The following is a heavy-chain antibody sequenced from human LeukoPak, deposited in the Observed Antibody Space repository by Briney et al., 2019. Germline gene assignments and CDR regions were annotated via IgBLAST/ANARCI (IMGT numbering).Heavy chain of an antibody. CDR3: ATEANTAMSY. J-gene: IGHJ4*02. Sequence: GGSLRLSCAASGFTFSRYWMHWVRQAPGKGLVWVSRISSDGSSTSYADSVKGRFTISRDNAKNTLYLRMNSLRAEDTAVYYCATEANTAMSYWGQGTLVTVSS. CDR1: GFTFSRYW. D-gene: IGHD5-18*01. V-gene: IGHV3-74*01. CDR2: ISSDGSST.